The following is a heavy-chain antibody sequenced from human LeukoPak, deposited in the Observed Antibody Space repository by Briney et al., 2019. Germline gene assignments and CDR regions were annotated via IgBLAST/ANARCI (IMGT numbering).Heavy chain of an antibody. J-gene: IGHJ4*02. D-gene: IGHD3-22*01. CDR3: ARRWYDSSGYSRHFDY. V-gene: IGHV5-51*01. CDR1: GYSFTTYW. Sequence: GESLKISCKGFGYSFTTYWIGWVRQMPGKGLEWMGIIYPGDSDTRYSPSFQGQVTTSADKSISTAYLQWSSLRASDTAIYYCARRWYDSSGYSRHFDYWGQGTLVTVPS. CDR2: IYPGDSDT.